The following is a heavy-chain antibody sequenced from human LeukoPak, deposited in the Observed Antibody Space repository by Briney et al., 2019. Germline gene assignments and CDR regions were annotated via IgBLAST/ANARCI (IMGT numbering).Heavy chain of an antibody. CDR2: IYPGDSDT. J-gene: IGHJ4*02. D-gene: IGHD3-10*01. CDR1: GYSFTSYW. CDR3: AYSGTYYNPPFQY. Sequence: GESLKISCKGSGYSFTSYWIGWVRQMPGKSLEWMGIIYPGDSDTRYSPSFQGQVTISADKSISTAYLQWSSLKASDTAMYYCAYSGTYYNPPFQYWGQETLVTVSS. V-gene: IGHV5-51*01.